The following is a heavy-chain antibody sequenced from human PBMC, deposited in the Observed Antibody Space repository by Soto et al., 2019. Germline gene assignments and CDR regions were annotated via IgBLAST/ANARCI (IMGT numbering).Heavy chain of an antibody. CDR1: GDSISAFH. CDR3: ARLQYTVVTALDI. CDR2: VYHTVNT. J-gene: IGHJ3*02. V-gene: IGHV4-59*01. D-gene: IGHD2-15*01. Sequence: SETLSLTCTVSGDSISAFHWSWIRQAPGKGPELVGYVYHTVNTNYNPALKSRVTISMDTSENQLSLQLSSVTAADTAVYYCARLQYTVVTALDIWGQGAMVTVSS.